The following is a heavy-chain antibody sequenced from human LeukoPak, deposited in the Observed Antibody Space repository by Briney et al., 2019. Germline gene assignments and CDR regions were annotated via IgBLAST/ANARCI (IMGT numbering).Heavy chain of an antibody. J-gene: IGHJ5*02. D-gene: IGHD1-26*01. CDR3: ARIVIVGATNWFDP. CDR2: INPNSGGT. V-gene: IGHV1-2*02. Sequence: ASVKVSCNASGYTFTGYYMHWVRQAPGQGLEWMGWINPNSGGTNYAQKFQGRVTMTRDTSISTAYMELSRLRSDDTAVYYCARIVIVGATNWFDPWGQGTLVTVSS. CDR1: GYTFTGYY.